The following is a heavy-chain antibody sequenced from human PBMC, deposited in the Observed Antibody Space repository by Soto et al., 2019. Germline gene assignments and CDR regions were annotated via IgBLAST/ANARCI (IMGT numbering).Heavy chain of an antibody. CDR1: GYAFSGYY. J-gene: IGHJ6*02. V-gene: IGHV1-2*04. CDR2: INPNSGGT. Sequence: ASVKVSCKASGYAFSGYYMHWVRQAPGQGPEWMGWINPNSGGTNYAQKFQGWVTVTRETSMKTVYMELSRLKSDDTAVYYCARAAGVYDYYGMDVWGQGTTVTVSS. CDR3: ARAAGVYDYYGMDV.